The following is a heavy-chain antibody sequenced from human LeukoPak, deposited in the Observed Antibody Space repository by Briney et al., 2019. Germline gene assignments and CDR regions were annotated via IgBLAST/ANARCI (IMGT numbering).Heavy chain of an antibody. J-gene: IGHJ6*03. D-gene: IGHD3-16*02. V-gene: IGHV1-18*01. CDR2: ISAYNGNT. CDR1: GYTFTSYG. Sequence: ASVKVSCKASGYTFTSYGISWVRQAPGQGLEWMGWISAYNGNTNYAQKLQGRVTMTTDTSTSTAYMELRSLRSDDTAVYYCARDFYDYVWGSYRYTGYYYMDVWGKGTTVTISS. CDR3: ARDFYDYVWGSYRYTGYYYMDV.